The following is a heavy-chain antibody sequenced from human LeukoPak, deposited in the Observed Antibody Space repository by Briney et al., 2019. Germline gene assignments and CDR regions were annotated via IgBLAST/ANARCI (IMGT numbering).Heavy chain of an antibody. D-gene: IGHD3-3*01. CDR1: GFTFSTYA. Sequence: GGSLRLSCAASGFTFSTYAMSWVRQAPGKGLEWVSLIGGSDGRTRYADSVKGRFTISRDNSKNTLYLQMNSLRAEDTAVYYCAKEYQYDFWSGSFGYWGQGTLVTVSS. V-gene: IGHV3-23*01. J-gene: IGHJ4*02. CDR3: AKEYQYDFWSGSFGY. CDR2: IGGSDGRT.